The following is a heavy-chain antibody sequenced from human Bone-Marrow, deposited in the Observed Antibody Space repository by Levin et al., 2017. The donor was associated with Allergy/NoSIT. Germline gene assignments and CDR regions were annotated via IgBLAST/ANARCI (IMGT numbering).Heavy chain of an antibody. V-gene: IGHV3-23*01. CDR1: GFTFSKYA. Sequence: GGSLRLSCAASGFTFSKYAMTWVRQAPGKGLEWVSTVSGSGTGTYYADSVKGRFTISRDNSKNTVYLQMNSLRVEDTAVYYCAKDRSGSRSKGDLDSWGQGTLVTVSS. J-gene: IGHJ4*02. D-gene: IGHD3-3*01. CDR2: VSGSGTGT. CDR3: AKDRSGSRSKGDLDS.